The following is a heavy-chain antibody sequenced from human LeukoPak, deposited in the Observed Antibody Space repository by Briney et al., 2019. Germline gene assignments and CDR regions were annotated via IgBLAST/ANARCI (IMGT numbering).Heavy chain of an antibody. CDR2: ISGSGGST. Sequence: PGGSLRLSCAASGFTFDAYAMHWVRQAPGQGLEWVSVISGSGGSTYYADSVKGRFTISRDNSKNTLYLQMNSLRAEDTAVYYCAKSRSSGWYQFAFDIWGQGTMVTVSS. CDR3: AKSRSSGWYQFAFDI. J-gene: IGHJ3*02. D-gene: IGHD6-19*01. CDR1: GFTFDAYA. V-gene: IGHV3-23*01.